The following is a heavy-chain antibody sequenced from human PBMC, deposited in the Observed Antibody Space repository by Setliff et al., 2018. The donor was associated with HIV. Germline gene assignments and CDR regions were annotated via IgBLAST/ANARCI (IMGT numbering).Heavy chain of an antibody. D-gene: IGHD5-18*01. CDR1: GFRFSDYW. Sequence: GGSLRLSCGASGFRFSDYWMTWVRQAPGRGLESVANIKQDGSEKFYADSVKGRFTISRDNSKNTLYLQMNSLRAEDTAVYYCAKDAGSYSYVHEYFQHWGQGTLVTVSS. J-gene: IGHJ1*01. V-gene: IGHV3-7*01. CDR3: AKDAGSYSYVHEYFQH. CDR2: IKQDGSEK.